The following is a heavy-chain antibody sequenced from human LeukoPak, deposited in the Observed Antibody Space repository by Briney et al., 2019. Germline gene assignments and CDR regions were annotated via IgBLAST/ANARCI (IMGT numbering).Heavy chain of an antibody. D-gene: IGHD5-18*01. CDR2: IYYSGST. CDR3: ARTTTDTAAPLFDY. V-gene: IGHV4-30-4*01. Sequence: SETLSLTCTVSGGSISSGGYYWSWIRQPPGKGLEWIGYIYYSGSTYYNPSLKSRVTISVDTSKNQFSLKLSSVTAADTAVYYCARTTTDTAAPLFDYWGQGTLVTVSS. CDR1: GGSISSGGYY. J-gene: IGHJ4*02.